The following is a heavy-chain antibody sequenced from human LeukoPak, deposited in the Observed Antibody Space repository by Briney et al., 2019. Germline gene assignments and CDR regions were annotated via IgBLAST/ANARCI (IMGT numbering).Heavy chain of an antibody. Sequence: ASVKVSCKASQYTFTGYYMHWVRQAPGRGLEWMGRINPNSGGTKYAQKFQGRVTMTRDTSISTAYMELSSLTSDDTAVYYCARDRGGYCSRSSCEDGWFDPWGQGTLVTVSS. CDR2: INPNSGGT. D-gene: IGHD2-2*01. CDR1: QYTFTGYY. J-gene: IGHJ5*02. CDR3: ARDRGGYCSRSSCEDGWFDP. V-gene: IGHV1-2*06.